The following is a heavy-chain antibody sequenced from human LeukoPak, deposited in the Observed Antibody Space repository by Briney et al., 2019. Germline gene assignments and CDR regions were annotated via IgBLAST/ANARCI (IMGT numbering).Heavy chain of an antibody. D-gene: IGHD5-24*01. Sequence: PETLSLTCSVSGGSISTHYYNWIRQSPGKGLEWIGRISYSGSTNYNPSLQSRVTISIDTPKNQFSLRLTSVTAADTAVYYCAKRGVEMSAVRPDNWLDPWGQGAMLTVSS. CDR1: GGSISTHY. CDR2: ISYSGST. CDR3: AKRGVEMSAVRPDNWLDP. V-gene: IGHV4-59*08. J-gene: IGHJ5*02.